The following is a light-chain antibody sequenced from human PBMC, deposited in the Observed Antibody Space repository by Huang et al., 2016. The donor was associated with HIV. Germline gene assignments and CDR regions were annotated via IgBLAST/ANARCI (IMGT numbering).Light chain of an antibody. Sequence: TVLTQSPGALSLSPGERATLSCSASQNIDSNFLAWYQQPRGQPPRLLIYGASTRATGVPHRFSGSGSGTDFTLTISRLETEDFAMYFCQQYGTSPYTFGQGTKLEIK. J-gene: IGKJ2*01. V-gene: IGKV3-20*01. CDR1: QNIDSNF. CDR2: GAS. CDR3: QQYGTSPYT.